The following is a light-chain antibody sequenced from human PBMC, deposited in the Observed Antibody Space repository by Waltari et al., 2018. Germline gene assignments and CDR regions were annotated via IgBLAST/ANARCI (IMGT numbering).Light chain of an antibody. CDR1: QSVSSSY. CDR3: QQYGSSPLT. Sequence: ETVLTQSPGTLSLSPGVLATLSCRASQSVSSSYLSWYQQSPGQAPSPLIYGASSRATGIPDRFSGSGSGTDFTLTISRLEPEDFAVYYCQQYGSSPLTFGGGTKVEIK. V-gene: IGKV3-20*01. J-gene: IGKJ4*01. CDR2: GAS.